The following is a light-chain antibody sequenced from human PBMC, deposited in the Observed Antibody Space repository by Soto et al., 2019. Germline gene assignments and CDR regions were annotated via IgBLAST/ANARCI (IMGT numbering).Light chain of an antibody. Sequence: QSALTQPPSASGSPGQSVTISCTGTSSDVGVYNYVSWYQQHPGKAPKLLIYEVSKRHSGVPDRFSGSKSGNTASLTVSGLQAEDEADFYCSSYAGSNNVVFGGGTKVTVL. CDR2: EVS. CDR3: SSYAGSNNVV. V-gene: IGLV2-8*01. J-gene: IGLJ2*01. CDR1: SSDVGVYNY.